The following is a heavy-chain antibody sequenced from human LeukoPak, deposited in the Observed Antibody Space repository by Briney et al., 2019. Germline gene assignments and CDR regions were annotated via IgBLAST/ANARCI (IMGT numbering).Heavy chain of an antibody. Sequence: GGSLRLSCAASGFTFSSYAMHWVRQAPGQGLEWVAVISYDGSNKYYADSVKGRFTISRDNSKNTLYLQMNSLRAEDTAVYYCARDLSSSWYRHNWFDPWGQGTLVTVSS. CDR3: ARDLSSSWYRHNWFDP. D-gene: IGHD6-13*01. V-gene: IGHV3-30-3*01. CDR1: GFTFSSYA. J-gene: IGHJ5*02. CDR2: ISYDGSNK.